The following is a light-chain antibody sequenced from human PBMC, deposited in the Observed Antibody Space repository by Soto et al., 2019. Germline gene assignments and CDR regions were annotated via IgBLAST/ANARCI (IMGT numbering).Light chain of an antibody. CDR3: QHYGSSLYT. J-gene: IGKJ2*01. V-gene: IGKV3-20*01. CDR2: SAS. Sequence: EIVLTQSPGTLSLSPGERATLSCRASQSVSSGFLSWYQQQPGQAPRLLIYSASSTAGGIPDRFSGSGSGTYFPLTISRLEHEYFAVYYWQHYGSSLYTFGQGTKLEIK. CDR1: QSVSSGF.